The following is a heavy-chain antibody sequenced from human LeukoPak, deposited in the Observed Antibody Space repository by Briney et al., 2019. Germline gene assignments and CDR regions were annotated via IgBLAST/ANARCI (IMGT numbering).Heavy chain of an antibody. J-gene: IGHJ6*04. D-gene: IGHD2-15*01. CDR3: ARNRLRATATYMDV. Sequence: PGGSLRLSCAASGFTFNDYYMSWIRQAPGKGLEWVSYMSSSGSTIYYADSVKGRFTISRDNAKNSLYLQMNSLRAEDTAVYYCARNRLRATATYMDVWGKGTTVTVSS. V-gene: IGHV3-11*04. CDR2: MSSSGSTI. CDR1: GFTFNDYY.